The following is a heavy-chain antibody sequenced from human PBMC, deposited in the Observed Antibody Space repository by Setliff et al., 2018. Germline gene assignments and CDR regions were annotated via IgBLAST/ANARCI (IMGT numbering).Heavy chain of an antibody. D-gene: IGHD3-22*01. V-gene: IGHV1-58*01. J-gene: IGHJ4*02. Sequence: LEWIGWIVVGSGNTNYAQKFQERVTITRDMSTSTAYMALSSLRSEETAVYYCAAEGYASSGYDYWGQGTLVTVSS. CDR2: IVVGSGNT. CDR3: AAEGYASSGYDY.